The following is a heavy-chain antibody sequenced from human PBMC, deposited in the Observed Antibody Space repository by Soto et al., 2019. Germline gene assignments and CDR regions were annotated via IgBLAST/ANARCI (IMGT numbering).Heavy chain of an antibody. J-gene: IGHJ4*02. Sequence: QVQLVQSGAEVKKPGSSVKVSCKASGGTFSRYTISWVRQAPGQGLEWMGGIIPIFGAAKYAQKFQDSVTVTADESTITAYMELSSLRSEDTAVYYCAQDAKGHSLAYWGQGTLVTVSS. D-gene: IGHD2-15*01. CDR1: GGTFSRYT. CDR3: AQDAKGHSLAY. V-gene: IGHV1-69*01. CDR2: IIPIFGAA.